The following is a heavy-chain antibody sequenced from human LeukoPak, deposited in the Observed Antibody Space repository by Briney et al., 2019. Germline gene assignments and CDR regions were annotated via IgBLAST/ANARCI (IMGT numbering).Heavy chain of an antibody. D-gene: IGHD3-22*01. V-gene: IGHV3-7*04. CDR2: IRQDGSEK. Sequence: GGSLRLSCVASGFTFSDYWMSWVRQARGKGLEGVANIRQDGSEKYYVDSVKGRFAVSRDNAKNSLYLEMNSLRAEDTAVYYCARGARWLLYWGQGTLATVSS. J-gene: IGHJ4*02. CDR3: ARGARWLLY. CDR1: GFTFSDYW.